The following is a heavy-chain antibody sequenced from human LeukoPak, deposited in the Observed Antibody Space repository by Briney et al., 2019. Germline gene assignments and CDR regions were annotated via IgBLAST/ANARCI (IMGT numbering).Heavy chain of an antibody. D-gene: IGHD3-9*01. Sequence: PGGSLRLSCAASGFTFSSYSMNWVRQAPGKGLEWVSYISGSSNSIYYADSVKGRFAISRDNAKNSLYLQMNSLRDEDTAVYYCARAPQRSILTGSPSAFDIWGQGTMVTVSS. V-gene: IGHV3-48*02. CDR1: GFTFSSYS. CDR2: ISGSSNSI. J-gene: IGHJ3*02. CDR3: ARAPQRSILTGSPSAFDI.